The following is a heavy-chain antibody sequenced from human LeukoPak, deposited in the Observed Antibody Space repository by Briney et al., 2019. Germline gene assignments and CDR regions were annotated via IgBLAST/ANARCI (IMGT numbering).Heavy chain of an antibody. CDR2: IWYDGSKK. CDR1: GFTFSSYG. D-gene: IGHD5-18*01. Sequence: GGSLRLSCAASGFTFSSYGMHWVRQAPGKGLEWVAVIWYDGSKKYYADSVKGRFTISRDNSKNTLYLQMNSLRAEDTAVYYCAREDTVMAFDYWGQGTLVTDSS. V-gene: IGHV3-33*01. CDR3: AREDTVMAFDY. J-gene: IGHJ4*02.